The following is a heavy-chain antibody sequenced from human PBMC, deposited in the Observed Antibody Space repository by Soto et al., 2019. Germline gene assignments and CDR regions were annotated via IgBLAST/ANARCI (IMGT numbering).Heavy chain of an antibody. CDR3: ARDCGPIPAASAMYVMDV. Sequence: QAQLVQSGAEVKKPGASVKVSCQASGYNFIGYYVFWVRKAPGQGLEWMGWINPKSGATKYAEKFQGGATMARDKSISTGYMELSGLRFDDRAVYYCARDCGPIPAASAMYVMDVWGQGTTVSVSS. CDR1: GYNFIGYY. J-gene: IGHJ6*02. V-gene: IGHV1-2*02. CDR2: INPKSGAT. D-gene: IGHD6-25*01.